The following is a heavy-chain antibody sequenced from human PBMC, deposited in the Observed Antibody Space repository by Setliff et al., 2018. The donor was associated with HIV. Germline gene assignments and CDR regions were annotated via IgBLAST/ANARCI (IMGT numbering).Heavy chain of an antibody. V-gene: IGHV4-59*01. J-gene: IGHJ4*02. CDR2: IYYSGST. D-gene: IGHD6-19*01. CDR3: ARDSISGWYEGYFDY. CDR1: GGSISSYY. Sequence: SETLSLTCTVSGGSISSYYWSWIRQPPGKGLEWIGYIYYSGSTNYIPSLKSRVTISVDTSKNQFSLKLSSVTAADTAVYYCARDSISGWYEGYFDYWGQGTLVTVSS.